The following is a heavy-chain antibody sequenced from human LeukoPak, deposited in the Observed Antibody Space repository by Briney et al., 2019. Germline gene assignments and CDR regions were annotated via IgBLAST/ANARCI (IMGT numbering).Heavy chain of an antibody. D-gene: IGHD6-19*01. J-gene: IGHJ5*02. CDR3: ARGGWSGNWFDP. CDR1: GFTFSNYW. Sequence: PGGSLRLSCAASGFTFSNYWMHWVRQAPGKGLVWVSRINDDGSSTNYADSVKGRFTISRDNAKNTLYLLMNSLTPEDTAGYFCARGGWSGNWFDPWGQGTPVTVSS. CDR2: INDDGSST. V-gene: IGHV3-74*01.